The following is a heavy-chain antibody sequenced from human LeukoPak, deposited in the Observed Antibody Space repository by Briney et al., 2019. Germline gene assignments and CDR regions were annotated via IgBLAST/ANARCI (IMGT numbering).Heavy chain of an antibody. CDR1: GGSISSGGYY. CDR3: ARDGNYVDY. J-gene: IGHJ4*02. Sequence: SETLSLTCTVSGGSISSGGYYWSWIRQHPGKGLEWIGRIYTSGSTNYNPSLKSRVTMLVDTSKNQFSLKLSSVTAADTAVYYCARDGNYVDYWGQGTLVTVSS. V-gene: IGHV4-61*02. CDR2: IYTSGST.